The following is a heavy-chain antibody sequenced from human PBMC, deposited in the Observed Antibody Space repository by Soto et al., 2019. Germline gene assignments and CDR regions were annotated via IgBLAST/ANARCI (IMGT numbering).Heavy chain of an antibody. CDR2: IYYRGNT. V-gene: IGHV4-39*01. D-gene: IGHD3-3*01. CDR1: GDSINSDNYY. CDR3: ARLEGLATIAYYFDY. Sequence: QLQLQESGPGLVKPSETLSLTCSVSGDSINSDNYYWGWIRQPPGQGLEWIGSIYYRGNTYYNPSLETRVTISPDKSKSQFSLKLNSVTAADSAVYFCARLEGLATIAYYFDYWGQGTLVTVSS. J-gene: IGHJ4*02.